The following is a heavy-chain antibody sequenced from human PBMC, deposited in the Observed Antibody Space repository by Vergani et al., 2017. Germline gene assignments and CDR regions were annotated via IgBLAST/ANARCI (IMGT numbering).Heavy chain of an antibody. D-gene: IGHD3-16*01. CDR1: GFTFDDYA. CDR3: AKGGGMGGMGYFDY. CDR2: ISWNSGSI. V-gene: IGHV3-9*01. J-gene: IGHJ4*02. Sequence: EVQLVESGGGLVQPGRSLRLSCAASGFTFDDYAMHWVRQAPGKGLEWVSGISWNSGSIGYADSVKGRFTISRDNAKNSLYLQMNSLRAEDTALYYCAKGGGMGGMGYFDYWGQGTLGTVSS.